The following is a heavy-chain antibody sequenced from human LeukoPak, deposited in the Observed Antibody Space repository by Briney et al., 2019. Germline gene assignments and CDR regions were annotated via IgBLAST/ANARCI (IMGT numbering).Heavy chain of an antibody. J-gene: IGHJ3*02. CDR1: GGSINSHF. V-gene: IGHV4-59*11. CDR2: MSCSGRS. D-gene: IGHD3-22*01. Sequence: SETLSLTCTVSGGSINSHFWSWIRRPPGKGLEWIGFMSCSGRSRYNPSLQSRVTISVDTSESIFSLKLTSVTAADTAVYYCVRLLDNDSSGDPDTFDMWGQGTVVIVSS. CDR3: VRLLDNDSSGDPDTFDM.